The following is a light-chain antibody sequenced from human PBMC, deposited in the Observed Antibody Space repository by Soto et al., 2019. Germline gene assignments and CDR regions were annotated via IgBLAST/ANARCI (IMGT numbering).Light chain of an antibody. CDR1: SSHIGNNY. J-gene: IGLJ2*01. V-gene: IGLV1-51*01. CDR3: AAWDRRVSVGV. CDR2: DND. Sequence: QSVLTHPPSVSAAPGQKGTIPCSGNSSHIGNNYVFWYQQLPGTAPKLLIYDNDKRPSGIPDRFSGAKSGTSATLGINGRQTGDEADYYCAAWDRRVSVGVFGGGGKLIV.